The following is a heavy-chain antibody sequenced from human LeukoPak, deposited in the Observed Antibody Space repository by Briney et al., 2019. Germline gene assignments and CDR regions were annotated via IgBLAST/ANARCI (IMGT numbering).Heavy chain of an antibody. Sequence: ASVKVSCKASGGTFSSYAISWVRQAPGQGLEWMGGIIPIFGTANYAQKFQGRVTITTDESTSTAYMELSSLRSEDTAVYYCARDNYAGANWFDPWGQGTLVTVSS. CDR2: IIPIFGTA. CDR3: ARDNYAGANWFDP. J-gene: IGHJ5*02. CDR1: GGTFSSYA. D-gene: IGHD1-7*01. V-gene: IGHV1-69*05.